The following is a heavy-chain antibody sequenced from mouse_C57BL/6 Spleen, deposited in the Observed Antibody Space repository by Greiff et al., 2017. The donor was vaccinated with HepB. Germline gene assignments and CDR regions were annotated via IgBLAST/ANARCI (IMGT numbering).Heavy chain of an antibody. CDR2: IYPRSGNT. CDR3: ARDGTGYWYFDV. V-gene: IGHV1-81*01. J-gene: IGHJ1*03. Sequence: VQLQESGAELARPGASVKLSCKASGYTFTSYGISWVKQRTGQGLEWIGEIYPRSGNTYYNEKFKGKATLTADKSSSTAYMELRSLTSEDSAVYFCARDGTGYWYFDVWGTGTTVTVSS. D-gene: IGHD4-1*01. CDR1: GYTFTSYG.